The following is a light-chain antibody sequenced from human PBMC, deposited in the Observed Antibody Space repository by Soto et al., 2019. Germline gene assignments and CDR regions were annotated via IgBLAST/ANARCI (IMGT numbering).Light chain of an antibody. CDR1: SSDVGSYNY. V-gene: IGLV2-14*01. J-gene: IGLJ1*01. CDR3: SSYTSISTSYV. Sequence: ALTQPASVSGSPGQSITISCTGTSSDVGSYNYVSWFQQHPGKAPKLMIYEVNNRSSGVSDRFFGSKSGNTASLTISGLQAEDEADYYCSSYTSISTSYVFGTGTKVTVL. CDR2: EVN.